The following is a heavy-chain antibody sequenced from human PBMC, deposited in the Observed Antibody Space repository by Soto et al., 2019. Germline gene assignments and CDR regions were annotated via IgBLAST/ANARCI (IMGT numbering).Heavy chain of an antibody. CDR3: ARAVRMYNWNPRSSYYFDY. CDR1: GGSISSYY. D-gene: IGHD1-20*01. J-gene: IGHJ4*02. Sequence: SETLSLTCTVSGGSISSYYWSWIRQPPGKGLEWIGYIYYSGSTNYNPSLKSRVTISVDTSKNQFSLKLSSVTAADTAVYYCARAVRMYNWNPRSSYYFDYWGQGTLVTVSS. CDR2: IYYSGST. V-gene: IGHV4-59*01.